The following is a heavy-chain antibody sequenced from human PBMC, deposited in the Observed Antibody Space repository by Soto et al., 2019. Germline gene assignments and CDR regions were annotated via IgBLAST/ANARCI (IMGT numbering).Heavy chain of an antibody. J-gene: IGHJ3*01. CDR3: ARDVDGADFDF. CDR1: GFTFSDFY. Sequence: GVSLRLSCVASGFTFSDFYMSWIRQAPGKGLEWISYISCSSSHTNYADSVKGRFSVSRDNAKNPLYLQMNSLRAEDTAVYYGARDVDGADFDFWGQGTRVTVSS. V-gene: IGHV3-11*06. CDR2: ISCSSSHT. D-gene: IGHD2-15*01.